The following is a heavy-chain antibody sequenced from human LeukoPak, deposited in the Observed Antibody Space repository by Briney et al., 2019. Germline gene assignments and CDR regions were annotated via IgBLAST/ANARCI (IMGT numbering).Heavy chain of an antibody. D-gene: IGHD3-16*02. CDR1: GFTFSSYE. CDR3: ATLYYDYVWGSYRPGDYWFDP. V-gene: IGHV3-21*05. CDR2: ISSSSSYT. Sequence: GGSLRLSCAASGFTFSSYEMNWVRQAPGKGLEWVSYISSSSSYTNYADSVKGRFTISRDNAKNSLYLQMNSLRAEDTAVYYCATLYYDYVWGSYRPGDYWFDPWGQGTLVTVSS. J-gene: IGHJ5*02.